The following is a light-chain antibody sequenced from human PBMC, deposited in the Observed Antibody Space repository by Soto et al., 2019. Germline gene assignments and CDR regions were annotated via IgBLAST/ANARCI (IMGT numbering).Light chain of an antibody. CDR1: QSVSSY. V-gene: IGKV3-11*01. CDR3: QHRTPGMYT. Sequence: EIVLTQSPATLSLSPGERATLSCRASQSVSSYLSWYQQKPGQAPRLLIYDASYRATGIPARFSGSASGTDFTLTISSLAPEDFAVYYCQHRTPGMYTFGQGTKLEIK. CDR2: DAS. J-gene: IGKJ2*01.